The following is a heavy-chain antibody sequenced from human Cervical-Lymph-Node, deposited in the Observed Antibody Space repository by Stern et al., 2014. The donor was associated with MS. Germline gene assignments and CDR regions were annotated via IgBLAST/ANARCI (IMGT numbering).Heavy chain of an antibody. J-gene: IGHJ4*02. CDR1: GFSFSSYG. V-gene: IGHV3-30*18. Sequence: VHLVESGGGVVQPGKSLRLSCAASGFSFSSYGMHWVRQAPGKGLDWVAVISYDGLNKYYADSVEGRFTVSRDNSKNTLYLQMNSLRPEDTAVYYCANAAALSCRTATCYKAFEHWGQGILVTVSS. CDR3: ANAAALSCRTATCYKAFEH. D-gene: IGHD2-2*02. CDR2: ISYDGLNK.